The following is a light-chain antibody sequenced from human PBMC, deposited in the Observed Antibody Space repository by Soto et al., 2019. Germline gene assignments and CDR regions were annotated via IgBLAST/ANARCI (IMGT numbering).Light chain of an antibody. CDR2: EVS. J-gene: IGLJ1*01. CDR1: SSDVGGYNY. Sequence: QSALTQPASVSGSPGQSITISCTGTSSDVGGYNYVSWYQQHPGKAPKLMIYEVSNQPSGVSNRFSGSKSGNTASLTISGLQAEDEADYYCSSYTSSSTLYVFGTGTRSPS. V-gene: IGLV2-14*01. CDR3: SSYTSSSTLYV.